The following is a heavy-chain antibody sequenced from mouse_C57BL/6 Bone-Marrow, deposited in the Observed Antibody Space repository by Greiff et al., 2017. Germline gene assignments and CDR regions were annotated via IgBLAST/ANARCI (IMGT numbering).Heavy chain of an antibody. CDR2: INYDGSST. V-gene: IGHV5-16*01. Sequence: EVKVEESEGGLVQPGSSMKLSCTASGFTFSDYYMAWVRQVPEKGLEWVANINYDGSSTYYLDSLKGRFIISRDNAKNILYLQMSSLKSEDTATYYGARGPTVAHWYFDVWGTGTTVTVSS. CDR1: GFTFSDYY. J-gene: IGHJ1*03. D-gene: IGHD1-1*01. CDR3: ARGPTVAHWYFDV.